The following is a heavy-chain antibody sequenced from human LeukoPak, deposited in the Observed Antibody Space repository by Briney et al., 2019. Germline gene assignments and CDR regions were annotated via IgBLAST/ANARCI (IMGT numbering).Heavy chain of an antibody. V-gene: IGHV1-2*02. D-gene: IGHD5-12*01. CDR2: INPKSGGT. CDR1: GYSFIDKY. CDR3: ARDYSGYELDY. J-gene: IGHJ4*02. Sequence: GASVKVSCKASGYSFIDKYMHWVRQAPGQGLEWMGWINPKSGGTSYAQKFQGRVTMTRDMSTSTVYMELSSLRSEDTAVYYCARDYSGYELDYWGQGTLVTVSS.